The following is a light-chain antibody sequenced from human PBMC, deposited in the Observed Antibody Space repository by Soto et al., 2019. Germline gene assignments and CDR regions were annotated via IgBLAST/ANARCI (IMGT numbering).Light chain of an antibody. J-gene: IGKJ4*01. CDR2: AAS. CDR1: QSITTY. CDR3: QQIYSAPLT. Sequence: DIQMTQSPSSLSASVGDSVTITCRASQSITTYLNWYRQKPGKAPKLMIYAASSLQSGVPSRFSGSGSETECTLSISSLQPEDVATYFCQQIYSAPLTLGGGTKVDIK. V-gene: IGKV1-39*01.